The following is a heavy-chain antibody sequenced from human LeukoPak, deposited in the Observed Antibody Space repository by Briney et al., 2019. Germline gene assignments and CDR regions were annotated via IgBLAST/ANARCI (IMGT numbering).Heavy chain of an antibody. D-gene: IGHD3-3*01. CDR1: GGSIFSSNSY. J-gene: IGHJ3*02. CDR3: ARGGIFGVVGYFDI. V-gene: IGHV4-39*01. Sequence: SETLSLTCTVSGGSIFSSNSYWGWLRQPPGKGLEWIGSIYYSGNTYYNASLKSRVTISVDTSKNQFSLKLSAVTAADTAVYYCARGGIFGVVGYFDIWGQGTMVTVSS. CDR2: IYYSGNT.